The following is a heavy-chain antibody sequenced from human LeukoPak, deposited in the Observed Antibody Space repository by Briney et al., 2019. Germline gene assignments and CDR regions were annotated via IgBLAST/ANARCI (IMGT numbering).Heavy chain of an antibody. CDR2: INPYNGNT. V-gene: IGHV1-18*01. J-gene: IGHJ6*03. Sequence: ASVKVSCKASGYTFRSYGISWVRQAPGQGLEWMGWINPYNGNTNYAQKLQGRVTMTTDTFTSTAYMELRSLRSEDTAVYYCARASKFNYYSMDVWGKGTTVTVSS. CDR3: ARASKFNYYSMDV. CDR1: GYTFRSYG.